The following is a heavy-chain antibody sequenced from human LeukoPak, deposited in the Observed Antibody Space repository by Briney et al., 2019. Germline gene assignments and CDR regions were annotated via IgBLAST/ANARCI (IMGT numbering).Heavy chain of an antibody. Sequence: ASVKVSCKTSGYTFTGYYIHWVRQAPGQGLEWMGWINPNSGGANYAQNFQGRVTMTRDTSISTASMELSSLRSDDTAVYYCGKTRGYTGYDPLDYWGQGTLVTVSS. CDR2: INPNSGGA. D-gene: IGHD5-12*01. V-gene: IGHV1-2*02. CDR3: GKTRGYTGYDPLDY. CDR1: GYTFTGYY. J-gene: IGHJ4*02.